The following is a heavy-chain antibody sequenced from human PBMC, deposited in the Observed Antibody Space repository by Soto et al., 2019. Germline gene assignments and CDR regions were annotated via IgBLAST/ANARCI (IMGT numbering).Heavy chain of an antibody. CDR1: GFSLSTSGVG. Sequence: QITLKESGPTLVKPTQTLTLTCTFSGFSLSTSGVGVGWIRQPPGKALEWLAVIYWDDDKRYSPSLKSRLTNTKDTPKNQVVLTMTNMDPVDTATYYCAHIYDSSGYSPYWGQGTLVTVSS. D-gene: IGHD3-22*01. V-gene: IGHV2-5*02. CDR2: IYWDDDK. CDR3: AHIYDSSGYSPY. J-gene: IGHJ4*02.